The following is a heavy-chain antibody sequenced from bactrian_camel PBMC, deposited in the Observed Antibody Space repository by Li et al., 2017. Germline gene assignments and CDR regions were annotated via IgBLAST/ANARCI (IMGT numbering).Heavy chain of an antibody. J-gene: IGHJ4*01. D-gene: IGHD6*01. CDR2: ISWSGDSI. CDR1: GFSFGDYA. Sequence: VQLVESGGGLVLPGGSLRLSCAASGFSFGDYAMGWIRRAPGKGLEWVSAISWSGDSINYADSVKGQFTISKDNAKNMMYLQMNSLKPEDTAVYYCATGYRRTVVLKHEWGYNYWGQGTQVTVS. V-gene: IGHV3-1*01. CDR3: ATGYRRTVVLKHEWGYNY.